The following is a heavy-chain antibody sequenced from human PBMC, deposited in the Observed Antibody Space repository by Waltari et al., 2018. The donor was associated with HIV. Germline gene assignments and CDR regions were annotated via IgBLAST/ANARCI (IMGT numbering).Heavy chain of an antibody. D-gene: IGHD2-15*01. CDR3: TRTPYCRGGGCYGRGIYFEF. V-gene: IGHV1-8*01. Sequence: QEQLVQSGAEVKKPGASVKVSCKASRYTFTSHDINWVRQAPGQGLEWVGWMNPDSGNTGSAQKVQGRVTMTRNTSITTADLELSSLKSEDTAMYYCTRTPYCRGGGCYGRGIYFEFWGQGTLVTVSA. CDR2: MNPDSGNT. CDR1: RYTFTSHD. J-gene: IGHJ4*01.